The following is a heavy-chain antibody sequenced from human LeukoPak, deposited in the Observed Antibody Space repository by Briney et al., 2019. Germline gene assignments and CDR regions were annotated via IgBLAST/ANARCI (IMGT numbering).Heavy chain of an antibody. J-gene: IGHJ4*02. V-gene: IGHV3-21*01. CDR2: ISTTSSYI. Sequence: SGGSLRLSCAASGFAFSDSSMNWVRQAPGKGVEWVSSISTTSSYIYYADSVKGRFTISRDNAKNSLFLQMDSLRAEDTAVYYCAREGSSPIWGQGTLVTVSS. D-gene: IGHD3-10*01. CDR3: AREGSSPI. CDR1: GFAFSDSS.